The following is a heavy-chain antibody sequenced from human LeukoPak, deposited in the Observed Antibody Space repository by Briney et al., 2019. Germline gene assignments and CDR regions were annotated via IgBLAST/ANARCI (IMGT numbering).Heavy chain of an antibody. J-gene: IGHJ4*02. CDR2: IHTGGDT. D-gene: IGHD3-10*01. V-gene: IGHV3-53*01. Sequence: GGSLRLSCAASGFTFSSYWMSWVRQAPGKGLEWVSVIHTGGDTYYPDSVQGRFTISRDSSKNTLHLQMNSLRAEDTAVYYCARVVSLSGIGYFDYWGRGTLVTVSS. CDR3: ARVVSLSGIGYFDY. CDR1: GFTFSSYW.